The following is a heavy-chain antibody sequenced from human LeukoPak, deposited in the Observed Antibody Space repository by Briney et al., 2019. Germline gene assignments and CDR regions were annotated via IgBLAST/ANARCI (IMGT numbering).Heavy chain of an antibody. CDR2: INHSGST. CDR1: GGSFSGYY. J-gene: IGHJ5*02. D-gene: IGHD6-13*01. Sequence: SETLSLTCAIYGGSFSGYYWSWIRQPPGKGLEWIGEINHSGSTNYNPSLKSRVTISVDTSKNQFSLKLSSVTAADTAVYYCARGFRHDQAGNWFDPWGQGTLVTVSS. CDR3: ARGFRHDQAGNWFDP. V-gene: IGHV4-34*01.